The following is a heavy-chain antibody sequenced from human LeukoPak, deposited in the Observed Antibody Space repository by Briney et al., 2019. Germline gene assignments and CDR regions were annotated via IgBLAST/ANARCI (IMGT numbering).Heavy chain of an antibody. D-gene: IGHD6-19*01. CDR3: ARERDAAVGQYFDY. V-gene: IGHV1-18*03. CDR2: ISGYNGNT. J-gene: IGHJ4*02. CDR1: GYTFIHYG. Sequence: PSVKVSCKASGYTFIHYGLSWVRQAPGQGLEWMGWISGYNGNTNYAEKFQGRVTMTIDTSTSTAYMEVRSLRPDDMAVYYCARERDAAVGQYFDYWGQGTLLTVSS.